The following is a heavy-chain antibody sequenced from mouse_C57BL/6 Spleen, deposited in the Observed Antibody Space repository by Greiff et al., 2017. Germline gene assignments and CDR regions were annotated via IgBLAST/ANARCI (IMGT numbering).Heavy chain of an antibody. CDR3: ARVITTVVAHYYAMDY. CDR1: GYTFTDYN. V-gene: IGHV1-18*01. J-gene: IGHJ4*01. Sequence: EVQLQQSGPELVKPGASVKIPCKASGYTFTDYNMDWVKQSHGKSLEWIGDINPNNGGTIYNQKFKGKATLTVDKSSSTAYMELRSLTSEDTAVYYCARVITTVVAHYYAMDYWGQGTSVTVSS. CDR2: INPNNGGT. D-gene: IGHD1-1*01.